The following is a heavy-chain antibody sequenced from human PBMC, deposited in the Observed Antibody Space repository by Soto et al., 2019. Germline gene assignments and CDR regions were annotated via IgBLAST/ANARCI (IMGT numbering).Heavy chain of an antibody. Sequence: ASVKVSCKASGGTFSSYAISWVRQAPGQGLEWMGGIIPIFGTANYAQKFQGRVTITADKSTSTAYMELSSLRSEDTAVYYCARLQSSFMNYDILTGYKTDAEDYYFDYWGQGTLVTVSS. CDR3: ARLQSSFMNYDILTGYKTDAEDYYFDY. CDR1: GGTFSSYA. V-gene: IGHV1-69*06. J-gene: IGHJ4*02. D-gene: IGHD3-9*01. CDR2: IIPIFGTA.